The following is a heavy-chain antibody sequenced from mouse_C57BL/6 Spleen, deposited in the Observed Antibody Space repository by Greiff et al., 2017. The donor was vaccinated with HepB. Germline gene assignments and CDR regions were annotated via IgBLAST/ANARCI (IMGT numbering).Heavy chain of an antibody. CDR3: ASPGTGKACFAY. V-gene: IGHV5-17*01. Sequence: DVKLVESGGGLVKPGGSLKLSCAASGFTFSDYGMHWVRQAPEKGLEWVAYISSGSSTIYYADTVKGRFTISRDNAKNTLFLQMTSLRSEDTAMYYCASPGTGKACFAYWGQGTLVTVSA. CDR1: GFTFSDYG. CDR2: ISSGSSTI. D-gene: IGHD4-1*01. J-gene: IGHJ3*01.